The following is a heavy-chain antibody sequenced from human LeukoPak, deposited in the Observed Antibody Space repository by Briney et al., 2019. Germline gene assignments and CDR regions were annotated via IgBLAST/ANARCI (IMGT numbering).Heavy chain of an antibody. CDR2: ITSSGRTP. Sequence: GGSLRLSCEASGFTFNTHAMSWVRQAPGKGLEWVASITSSGRTPYYTDSVKGRFTISRDNSKNTLYLQMNSLRGDDTAVYYCAKDRPNYYETTGAYYKIKGDFWGQGSLVTVSS. D-gene: IGHD3-10*01. CDR3: AKDRPNYYETTGAYYKIKGDF. CDR1: GFTFNTHA. J-gene: IGHJ4*02. V-gene: IGHV3-23*01.